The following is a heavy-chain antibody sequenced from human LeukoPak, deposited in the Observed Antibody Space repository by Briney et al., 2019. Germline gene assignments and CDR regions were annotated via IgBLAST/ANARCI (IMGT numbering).Heavy chain of an antibody. D-gene: IGHD6-6*01. V-gene: IGHV3-74*01. CDR3: APTAYSSSSLGF. Sequence: GGSLRLSCAASGFTFSSYGMHWVRQTPGKGLVWVSRIKTDSTSTTYADSVKGRFTISRDNTKNTLYLQMNSLRAEDTAVYYCAPTAYSSSSLGFWGQGTLVTVSS. CDR2: IKTDSTST. J-gene: IGHJ4*02. CDR1: GFTFSSYG.